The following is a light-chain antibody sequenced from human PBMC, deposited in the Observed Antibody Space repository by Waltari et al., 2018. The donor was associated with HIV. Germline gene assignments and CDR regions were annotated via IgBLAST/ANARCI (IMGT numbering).Light chain of an antibody. J-gene: IGKJ4*01. CDR3: QQYGTSPT. CDR1: RSVSNNF. CDR2: GAS. V-gene: IGKV3-20*01. Sequence: EIVLTQSPGTLSLSPGERATLSCRASRSVSNNFLAWYQQKPGQAPRLLIYGASSRANGIPDRFSGSGSGTDFTLTISKLESEDFAVYFCQQYGTSPTFGGGTKLEIK.